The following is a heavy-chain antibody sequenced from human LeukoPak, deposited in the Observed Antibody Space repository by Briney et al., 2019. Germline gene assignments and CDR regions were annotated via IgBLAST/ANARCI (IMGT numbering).Heavy chain of an antibody. J-gene: IGHJ4*02. CDR2: INHSGST. CDR3: ARRARRGVGATGDCFDY. Sequence: SETLSLTCAVYGGSFSGYYWSWIRQPPGKGLEWVGEINHSGSTNYNPSLKSRGTISVDTSKNQFSLKLSSVTAADTAVYYCARRARRGVGATGDCFDYWGQGTLVTVSS. CDR1: GGSFSGYY. V-gene: IGHV4-34*01. D-gene: IGHD1-26*01.